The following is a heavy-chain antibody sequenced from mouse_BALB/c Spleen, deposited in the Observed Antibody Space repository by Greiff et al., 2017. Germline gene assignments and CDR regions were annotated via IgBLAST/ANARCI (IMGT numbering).Heavy chain of an antibody. Sequence: VQLVESGPGLVAPSHSLSITCTVSGFSLSRYSVHWVRQPPGKGLEWLGMIWGGRSTDYIPALKSRLSISKDNSKSQDSLKMNSLQTDDTAMYYCARLLRTRGYFDVWGAGTTVTVSS. CDR2: IWGGRST. D-gene: IGHD1-1*01. V-gene: IGHV2-6-4*01. CDR1: GFSLSRYS. J-gene: IGHJ1*01. CDR3: ARLLRTRGYFDV.